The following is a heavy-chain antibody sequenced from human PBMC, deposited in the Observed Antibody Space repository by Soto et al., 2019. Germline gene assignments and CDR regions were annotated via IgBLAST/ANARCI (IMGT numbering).Heavy chain of an antibody. CDR1: GGSMSSFY. CDR3: ATNYGDYEVGYYYYYGMDV. J-gene: IGHJ6*02. CDR2: IYYSGST. D-gene: IGHD4-17*01. Sequence: SETLPVTCTVSGGSMSSFYWSWIRQPPGKGLEWIGYIYYSGSTNYNPSLKSRVTISVDTSKNQFSLKLSSVTAADTAVYYCATNYGDYEVGYYYYYGMDVWGQGTTVTVSS. V-gene: IGHV4-59*01.